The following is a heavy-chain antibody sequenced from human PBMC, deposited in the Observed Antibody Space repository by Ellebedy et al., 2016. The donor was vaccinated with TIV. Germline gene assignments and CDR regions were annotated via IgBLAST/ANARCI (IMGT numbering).Heavy chain of an antibody. CDR3: TRGGYYFDY. J-gene: IGHJ4*02. D-gene: IGHD3-10*01. CDR1: GFTFSSYW. CDR2: IKDDGSST. Sequence: GESLKISCAASGFTFSSYWMHWVRQLPGKGLVWVSRIKDDGSSTIYADSVKGRFTISRDNAKNTLYLQMNSLRAEDTAVYYCTRGGYYFDYWGPGTLVTVSS. V-gene: IGHV3-74*01.